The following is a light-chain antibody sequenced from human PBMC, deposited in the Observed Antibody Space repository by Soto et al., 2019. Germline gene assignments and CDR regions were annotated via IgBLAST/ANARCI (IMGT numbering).Light chain of an antibody. CDR1: QSLSSF. Sequence: EIVLTQSPATLSLSPGDRATLSCRASQSLSSFLAWYQQKPGQAPRLLIYDASNRATGIPARFSGIGSGTDFTLTISSLEPEDFAVYYCQQRRDWPPWTFGQGTKVEIK. J-gene: IGKJ1*01. CDR2: DAS. V-gene: IGKV3-11*01. CDR3: QQRRDWPPWT.